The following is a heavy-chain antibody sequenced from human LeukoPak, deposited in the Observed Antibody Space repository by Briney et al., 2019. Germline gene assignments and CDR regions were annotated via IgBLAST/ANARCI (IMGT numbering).Heavy chain of an antibody. V-gene: IGHV1-8*01. D-gene: IGHD5-18*01. CDR1: GYTFTSYD. J-gene: IGHJ5*02. Sequence: EASVKVSCKASGYTFTSYDINWVRQATGQGLEWMGWMNPNSGNTGYAQKFQGRVTMTRNTSISTACMELSSLRSEDTAVYYCARGRILLWLRRLGWFDPWGQGTLVTVSS. CDR3: ARGRILLWLRRLGWFDP. CDR2: MNPNSGNT.